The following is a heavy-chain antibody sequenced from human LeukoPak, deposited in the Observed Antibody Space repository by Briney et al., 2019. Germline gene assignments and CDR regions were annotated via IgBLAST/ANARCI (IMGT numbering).Heavy chain of an antibody. CDR1: GGSISSGDYY. V-gene: IGHV4-4*02. Sequence: SETLSLTCTVSGGSISSGDYYWSWVRQPPGKGLEWMGEIYHSGSTNYNPSLKSRVTISVDKSKNQFSLKLSSVTAADTAVYYCARGCSGGSCSDYWGQGTLVTVSS. CDR3: ARGCSGGSCSDY. D-gene: IGHD2-15*01. J-gene: IGHJ4*02. CDR2: IYHSGST.